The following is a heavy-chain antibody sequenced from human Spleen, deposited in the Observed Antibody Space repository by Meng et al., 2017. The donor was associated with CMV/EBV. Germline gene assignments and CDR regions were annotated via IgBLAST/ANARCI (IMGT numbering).Heavy chain of an antibody. CDR3: VKDVDYYDSSGYSD. J-gene: IGHJ4*02. V-gene: IGHV3-9*01. CDR2: ISWNGNLI. D-gene: IGHD3-22*01. Sequence: SLKISCTASGFFSPYIMNWVRQAPGKGLEWVSGISWNGNLIGYADSVKGRFTVSRDTAKNSLYLQMNSLRPEDTALYYCVKDVDYYDSSGYSDWGQGTLVTVSS. CDR1: GFFSPYI.